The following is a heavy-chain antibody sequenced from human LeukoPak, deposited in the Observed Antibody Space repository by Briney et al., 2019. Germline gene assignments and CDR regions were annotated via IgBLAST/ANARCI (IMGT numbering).Heavy chain of an antibody. CDR2: VTGSAENT. V-gene: IGHV3-23*01. J-gene: IGHJ5*02. CDR1: GFNFRSNA. CDR3: AKDRISFMVRGVADWFDP. Sequence: GGSLRLSCAASGFNFRSNALSWVRQAPGKGLEWVSTVTGSAENTYYADSVKVRFTISRDSSTKTVFLEMNSLRAEDTAVYYCAKDRISFMVRGVADWFDPWGQGTLVTVSS. D-gene: IGHD3-10*01.